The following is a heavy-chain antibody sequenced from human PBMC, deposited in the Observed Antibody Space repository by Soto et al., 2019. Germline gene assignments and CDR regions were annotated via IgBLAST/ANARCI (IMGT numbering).Heavy chain of an antibody. CDR1: GFTFSSYS. CDR2: ISSSSSYI. V-gene: IGHV3-21*01. D-gene: IGHD3-22*01. J-gene: IGHJ4*02. Sequence: PGGSLRLSCAASGFTFSSYSMSWVRQAPGKGLEWVSSISSSSSYIYYADSVKGRFTISRDNAKNSLYLQMNSLRAEDTAVYYCARVQRDSSGYYPGYWGQGTLVTVSS. CDR3: ARVQRDSSGYYPGY.